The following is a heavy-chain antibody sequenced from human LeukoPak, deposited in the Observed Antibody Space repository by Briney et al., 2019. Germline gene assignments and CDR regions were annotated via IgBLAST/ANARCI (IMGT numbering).Heavy chain of an antibody. CDR3: ASRHCSSTSCYTSWFDP. CDR1: GGSISSSSYY. CDR2: IYYSGST. D-gene: IGHD2-2*02. Sequence: PSETLSLTCTVSGGSISSSSYYWGWIRQPPGKGLEWIGSIYYSGSTYYNPSLKSRVTISVDTSKNQFSLKLSSVTAADTAVYYCASRHCSSTSCYTSWFDPWGQRTLVTVSS. J-gene: IGHJ5*02. V-gene: IGHV4-39*01.